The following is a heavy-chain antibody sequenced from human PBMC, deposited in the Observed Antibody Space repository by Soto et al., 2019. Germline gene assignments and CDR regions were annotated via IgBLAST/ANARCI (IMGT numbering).Heavy chain of an antibody. D-gene: IGHD3-10*01. Sequence: QVQLVESGGGVVQPGRSLRLSCAASGFTFSSYVIHWVRQAPGKGLDWVAVISHDGSDKYYADSVKGRFTISRDNSKNTLYLQMNSLRADDTAVYYCATTLIRGVITTYFDYWGQGTLLTVSS. CDR3: ATTLIRGVITTYFDY. CDR1: GFTFSSYV. CDR2: ISHDGSDK. V-gene: IGHV3-30-3*01. J-gene: IGHJ4*02.